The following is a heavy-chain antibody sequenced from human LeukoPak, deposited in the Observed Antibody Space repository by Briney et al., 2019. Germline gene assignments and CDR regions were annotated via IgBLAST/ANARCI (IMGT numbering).Heavy chain of an antibody. Sequence: GASVKASCMVSGDTLTALSMHWVRQAPGKGLEWMGGFHPEDGETIYAQKFQGRVTMTEDTSTDTAYMELSSLRSDDTAVYYCTTGKIYCPTTSCSDDYWGQGTLVTVSS. D-gene: IGHD2-2*01. CDR3: TTGKIYCPTTSCSDDY. J-gene: IGHJ4*02. CDR2: FHPEDGET. CDR1: GDTLTALS. V-gene: IGHV1-24*01.